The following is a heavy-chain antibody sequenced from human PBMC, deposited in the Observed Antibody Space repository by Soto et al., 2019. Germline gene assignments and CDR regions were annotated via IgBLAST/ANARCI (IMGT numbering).Heavy chain of an antibody. Sequence: EMQLVESGGGLVQPGGSLRLSCVVSGFSFSDHYMDWVRQAPEKRLEWVGRTRNKAKSYSTAYAASVKGRFTISRDDSRNSVYLQMDSLRTEDTAVYYCVRVRDYYDSRGYSTEAFEIWGQGSMVTVSS. CDR3: VRVRDYYDSRGYSTEAFEI. J-gene: IGHJ3*02. CDR1: GFSFSDHY. CDR2: TRNKAKSYST. D-gene: IGHD3-22*01. V-gene: IGHV3-72*01.